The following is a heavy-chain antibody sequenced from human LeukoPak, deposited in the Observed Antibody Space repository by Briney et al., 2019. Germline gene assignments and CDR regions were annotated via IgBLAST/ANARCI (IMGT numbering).Heavy chain of an antibody. D-gene: IGHD3-22*01. J-gene: IGHJ5*02. Sequence: PSETLSLTCAVYGGSLSGYYWSWIRQPPGKGLEWIGEINHSGSTNYDPSLKSRVTISVDTSKNQFSLKLSSVTAADTAVYYCARDPLYYDSSGYLSGFDPWGQGTLVTVSS. CDR1: GGSLSGYY. CDR3: ARDPLYYDSSGYLSGFDP. CDR2: INHSGST. V-gene: IGHV4-34*01.